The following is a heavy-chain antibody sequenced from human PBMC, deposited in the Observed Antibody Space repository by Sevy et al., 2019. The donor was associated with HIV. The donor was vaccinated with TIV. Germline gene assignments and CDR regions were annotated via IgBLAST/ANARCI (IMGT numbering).Heavy chain of an antibody. CDR3: VSDRGGYYYYYMDV. D-gene: IGHD3-10*01. CDR1: GFTFSSYG. V-gene: IGHV3-30*03. CDR2: ICYDGSNK. Sequence: GGSLRLSCAASGFTFSSYGMHWVRLAPVKGLEWVAVICYDGSNKDYADSVKGRFTISRDNSKNTLYLQMNSLRAEDTAVYYCVSDRGGYYYYYMDVWGKGTTVTVSS. J-gene: IGHJ6*03.